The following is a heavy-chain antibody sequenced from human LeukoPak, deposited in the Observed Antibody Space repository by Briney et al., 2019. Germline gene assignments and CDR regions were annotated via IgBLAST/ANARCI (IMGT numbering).Heavy chain of an antibody. V-gene: IGHV1-69*05. D-gene: IGHD3-9*01. CDR2: INTLSGTT. J-gene: IGHJ6*03. Sequence: GASVKVSCKASGGTIRGFVINWMRQAPGEGLEWMGRINTLSGTTNYTQKFQGRVTMTTDESTTTVFMELSRLTSEDTAVYCCTRGDDFLAAYNYMDVWGKGSSVIVSS. CDR3: TRGDDFLAAYNYMDV. CDR1: GGTIRGFV.